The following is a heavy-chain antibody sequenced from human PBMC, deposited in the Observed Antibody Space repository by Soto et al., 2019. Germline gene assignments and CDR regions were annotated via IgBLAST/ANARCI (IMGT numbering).Heavy chain of an antibody. J-gene: IGHJ5*02. CDR1: GGSISSSSYY. D-gene: IGHD2-2*01. CDR3: ASPYCSSTSCYNWFDP. CDR2: IYYSGST. Sequence: SLTCTVSGGSISSSSYYWGWIRQPPGKGLEWIGSIYYSGSTYYNPSLKSRVTISVDTSKNQFSLKLSSVTAADTAVYYCASPYCSSTSCYNWFDPWGQGTLVTVSS. V-gene: IGHV4-39*01.